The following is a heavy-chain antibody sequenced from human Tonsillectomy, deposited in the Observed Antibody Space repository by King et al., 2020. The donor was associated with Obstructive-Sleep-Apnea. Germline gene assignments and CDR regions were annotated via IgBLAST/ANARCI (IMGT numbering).Heavy chain of an antibody. J-gene: IGHJ4*02. CDR3: VKDWYDILTAYGLGDY. CDR2: LLYGGAKT. V-gene: IGHV3-30*02. CDR1: GFTFSNFG. D-gene: IGHD3-9*01. Sequence: VQLVESGGGVVQPGGSLRLSCAASGFTFSNFGMYWFRQAPGKGLEWVPFLLYGGAKTYYADSVKGRFTSSRETSKKTLYLQMNSLRSEDTAVYYCVKDWYDILTAYGLGDYWGKGTLVTVSS.